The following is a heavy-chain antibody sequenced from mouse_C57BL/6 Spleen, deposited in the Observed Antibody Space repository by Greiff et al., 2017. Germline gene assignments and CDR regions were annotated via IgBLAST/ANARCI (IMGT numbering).Heavy chain of an antibody. CDR2: ISSGSSTI. CDR3: ARANVDYYAMDY. J-gene: IGHJ4*01. V-gene: IGHV5-17*01. CDR1: GFTFSDYG. Sequence: EVKLVESGGGLVKPGGSLKLSCAASGFTFSDYGMHWVRQAPEKGLEWVAYISSGSSTIYYADTVKGRFTISRDNAKNTLFLQMTSLRSEDTAMYYCARANVDYYAMDYWGQGTSVTVSS.